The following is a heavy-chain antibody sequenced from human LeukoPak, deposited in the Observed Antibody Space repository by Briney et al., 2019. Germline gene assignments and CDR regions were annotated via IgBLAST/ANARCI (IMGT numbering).Heavy chain of an antibody. Sequence: PGRSLRLSCAASGFTFSAYALHWVRQAPGKGLEWVAVISYDGNHKLYADSVKGRFTISRDNSENTLDVQMNSLRAEDTAVYYCARDRLGNYGSGRNGVNSLDIWGQGTMVTVSS. CDR3: ARDRLGNYGSGRNGVNSLDI. V-gene: IGHV3-30-3*01. CDR1: GFTFSAYA. CDR2: ISYDGNHK. J-gene: IGHJ3*02. D-gene: IGHD3-10*01.